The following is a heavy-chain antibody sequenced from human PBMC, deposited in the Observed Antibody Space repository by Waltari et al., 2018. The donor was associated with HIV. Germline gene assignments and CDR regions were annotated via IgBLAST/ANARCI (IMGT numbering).Heavy chain of an antibody. Sequence: QVQLIQPQIEMRKPGTSVRLSCQAFGFILNDHYIHWVGQGPRQTFEWVAVINDADGSTSLAQKFQARLTLTRYSFLGAVHLDLMSLQSEDTAVYFCARAGLGGLIQDFDLWGRGTQLIVSS. CDR1: GFILNDHY. CDR2: INDADGST. D-gene: IGHD1-26*01. V-gene: IGHV1-46*02. J-gene: IGHJ4*02. CDR3: ARAGLGGLIQDFDL.